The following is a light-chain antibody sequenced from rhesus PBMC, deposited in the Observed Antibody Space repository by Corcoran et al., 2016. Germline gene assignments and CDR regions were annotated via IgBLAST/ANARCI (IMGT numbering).Light chain of an antibody. Sequence: EIVMTQSPATLSLSPGERATLSCRASQSVSSSLAWYQQQPGQAPRLLIYGASSRATGIPDRFSGSGAGTDFTLTSSSLEPEDVAVYYCLQHSNRPYSFGQGTKGEIK. CDR3: LQHSNRPYS. V-gene: IGKV3-24*01. J-gene: IGKJ2*01. CDR1: QSVSSS. CDR2: GAS.